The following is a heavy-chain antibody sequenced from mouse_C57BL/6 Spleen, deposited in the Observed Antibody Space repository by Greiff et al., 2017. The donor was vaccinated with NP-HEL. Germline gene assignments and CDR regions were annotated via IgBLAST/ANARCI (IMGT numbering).Heavy chain of an antibody. J-gene: IGHJ3*01. CDR2: IHPTSGST. D-gene: IGHD1-1*01. CDR1: GYTFTSYW. Sequence: QVQLKQPGAELVKPGASVKLSCKASGYTFTSYWMHWVKQRPGQGLEWIGMIHPTSGSTNYNEKFKSKATLTVDKSSSTAYMQLSSLTSEDSAVYYCASIYYYGGFAYWGQGTLVTVSA. V-gene: IGHV1-64*01. CDR3: ASIYYYGGFAY.